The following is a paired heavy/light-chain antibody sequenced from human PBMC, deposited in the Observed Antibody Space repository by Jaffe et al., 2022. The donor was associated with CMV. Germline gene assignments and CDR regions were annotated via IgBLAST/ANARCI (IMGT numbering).Heavy chain of an antibody. J-gene: IGHJ4*02. V-gene: IGHV5-51*01. D-gene: IGHD2-15*01. CDR3: ARHGRFCRDDSCYPAYFDY. CDR1: GYSFTYYW. CDR2: IYPGDSDT. Sequence: EVQLVQSGAEVKKPGESLKISCKASGYSFTYYWIGWVRQMPGKGLEWMGMIYPGDSDTRYSPSFQGQVTISADKSITTAYLQWSSLRASDTAVYYCARHGRFCRDDSCYPAYFDYWGQGTLVTVSS.
Light chain of an antibody. CDR2: LAS. Sequence: DIVMTQSPDSLVVSLGERATINCKSSQSLLYSSDNKNYLAWYQQKPGRPPKLLIYLASTRESGVPDRFSGSGSGTDFTLTITSLQAEDVALYYCQQYYSSPKTFGGGTKVGI. CDR1: QSLLYSSDNKNY. J-gene: IGKJ4*01. V-gene: IGKV4-1*01. CDR3: QQYYSSPKT.